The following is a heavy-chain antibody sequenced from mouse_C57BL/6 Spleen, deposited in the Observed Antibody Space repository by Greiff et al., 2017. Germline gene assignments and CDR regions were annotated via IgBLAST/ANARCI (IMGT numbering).Heavy chain of an antibody. D-gene: IGHD4-1*01. CDR2: IHPNSGST. CDR3: ARLGPGGFAY. V-gene: IGHV1-64*01. CDR1: GYTFTSYW. J-gene: IGHJ3*01. Sequence: QVQLQQSGAELVKPGASVKLSCKASGYTFTSYWMHWVKQRPGQGLEWIGMIHPNSGSTNYNEKFKSKATLTVDKSSSTAYMQLSSLTSEDSAVYYCARLGPGGFAYWGQGTLVTVSA.